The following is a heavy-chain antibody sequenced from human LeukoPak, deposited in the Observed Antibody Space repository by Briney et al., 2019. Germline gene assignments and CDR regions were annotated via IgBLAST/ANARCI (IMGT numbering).Heavy chain of an antibody. J-gene: IGHJ4*02. CDR3: TMSGRREVITYLFDY. D-gene: IGHD3-10*01. CDR2: IRSKAYGGTT. CDR1: GFTFGDYA. V-gene: IGHV3-49*04. Sequence: GGSLRLSCTASGFTFGDYAMSWVRQAPGKGLEWVGFIRSKAYGGTTEYAASVKGRFTISRDDSKSIAYLQMNSLKTEDTAVYYCTMSGRREVITYLFDYWGQGTLVTVSS.